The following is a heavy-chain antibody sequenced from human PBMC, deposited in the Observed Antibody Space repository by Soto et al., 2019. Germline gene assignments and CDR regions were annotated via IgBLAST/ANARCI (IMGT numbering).Heavy chain of an antibody. V-gene: IGHV3-23*01. J-gene: IGHJ4*02. CDR1: GFTFSSYA. D-gene: IGHD2-15*01. Sequence: EVQLLESGGGLVQPGGSLRLSCAASGFTFSSYAMSWVRQAPGKGLEWVSAICGSGGATYYTDSVKGRFTISRDNSKNTLHLQMNNLRAEDTAIYYCAKGSGGNCYSHLDYCGQGTLVTVSS. CDR2: ICGSGGAT. CDR3: AKGSGGNCYSHLDY.